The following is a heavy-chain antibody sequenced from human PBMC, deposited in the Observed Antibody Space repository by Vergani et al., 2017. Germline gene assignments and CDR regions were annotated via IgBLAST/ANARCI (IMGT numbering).Heavy chain of an antibody. CDR3: AREYSSTSGRAFDF. Sequence: QLVESGGGWVQPGGSLRLSCVVSGFDFSSYIMNWVRQAPGKGLEWVSFVSTGTKSQSYAESVKGRFTISRDSAKNSLYLQMDSLGAEDTAVYYCAREYSSTSGRAFDFWGKGTKVTVSS. J-gene: IGHJ3*01. CDR1: GFDFSSYI. D-gene: IGHD2-2*01. V-gene: IGHV3-48*01. CDR2: VSTGTKSQ.